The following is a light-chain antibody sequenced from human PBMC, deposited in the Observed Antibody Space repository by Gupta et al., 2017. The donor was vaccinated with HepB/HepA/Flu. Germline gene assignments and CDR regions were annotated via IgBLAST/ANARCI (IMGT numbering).Light chain of an antibody. CDR3: TSEDSSGNYVV. CDR1: ALPKQY. J-gene: IGLJ2*01. V-gene: IGLV3-25*03. Sequence: SYDLAPPPSVSVSPGQTARITCSGDALPKQYAYWYQQKPGQAPVLVIYKDSERPSGIPERFSGSRSGTTVTLTISGVQAEDEADYYCTSEDSSGNYVVFGGGTKLTVL. CDR2: KDS.